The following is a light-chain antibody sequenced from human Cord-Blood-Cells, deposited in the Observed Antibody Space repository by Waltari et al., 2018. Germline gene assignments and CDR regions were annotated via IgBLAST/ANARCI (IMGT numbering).Light chain of an antibody. CDR3: QQSYSTT. V-gene: IGKV1-39*01. CDR1: QSISSY. J-gene: IGKJ2*01. Sequence: DIQMTQSPSSLSASVGDRVTITCRASQSISSYLNWYQQKPGKAPKLLIYAASSLQSGVPSRFSGSGSGTDFTLTICSLQPEDFATYYCQQSYSTTFGQGTKLEIK. CDR2: AAS.